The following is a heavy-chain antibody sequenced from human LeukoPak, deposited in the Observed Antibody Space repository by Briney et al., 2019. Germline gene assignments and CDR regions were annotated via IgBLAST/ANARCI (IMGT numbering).Heavy chain of an antibody. Sequence: GGSLRLSCAASGFTFSSYAMSWVRQAPGKGLEWVSAISGSGGSTYYADSVKCRLTISRDNSKNTLYLQMNSLRAEDTAVYYCAKDSRGYCSGGSCNRLGYWGQGTLVTVSS. J-gene: IGHJ4*02. V-gene: IGHV3-23*01. CDR3: AKDSRGYCSGGSCNRLGY. D-gene: IGHD2-15*01. CDR2: ISGSGGST. CDR1: GFTFSSYA.